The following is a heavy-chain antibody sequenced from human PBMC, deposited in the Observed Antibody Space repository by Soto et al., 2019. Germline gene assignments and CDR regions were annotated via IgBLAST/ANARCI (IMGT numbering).Heavy chain of an antibody. D-gene: IGHD3-9*01. V-gene: IGHV3-33*01. J-gene: IGHJ4*02. Sequence: PGGSLRLSCAASGFTFSSYGMHWVRQAPGKGLEWVAVIWYDGSNKYYADSVKGRFTISRDNSKNTLYLQMNSLRAEDTAVYYCARGFTDYDILTGYLELSYWGQGTLLTVSS. CDR3: ARGFTDYDILTGYLELSY. CDR1: GFTFSSYG. CDR2: IWYDGSNK.